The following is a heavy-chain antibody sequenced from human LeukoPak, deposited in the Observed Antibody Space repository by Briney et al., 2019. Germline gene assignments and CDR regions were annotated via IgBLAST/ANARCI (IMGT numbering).Heavy chain of an antibody. CDR2: IKQEGSEK. Sequence: PGGSLRLSCAVSGFTFSSYWMSWVRQAPGKGLEWVANIKQEGSEKYYVDSVKGRFTISRDNAKTSLYLQMNSLRAEDTAVYYCARVRGPYSSGWYYFDYWGQGTLVTVSS. V-gene: IGHV3-7*03. D-gene: IGHD6-19*01. CDR1: GFTFSSYW. J-gene: IGHJ4*02. CDR3: ARVRGPYSSGWYYFDY.